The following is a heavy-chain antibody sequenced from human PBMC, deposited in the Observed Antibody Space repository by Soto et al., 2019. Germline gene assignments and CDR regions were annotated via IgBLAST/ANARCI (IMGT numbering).Heavy chain of an antibody. Sequence: SETLSLTCTVSGGSISSYYWSWIRQLPGKGLEWIGYIYYSGSTNYNPSLKSRVTISVDTSKNQFSLKLSSVTAADTAVYYCAIEVVDIVTTRWFDPWGQGTLVTVSS. CDR1: GGSISSYY. CDR2: IYYSGST. J-gene: IGHJ5*02. V-gene: IGHV4-59*01. D-gene: IGHD5-12*01. CDR3: AIEVVDIVTTRWFDP.